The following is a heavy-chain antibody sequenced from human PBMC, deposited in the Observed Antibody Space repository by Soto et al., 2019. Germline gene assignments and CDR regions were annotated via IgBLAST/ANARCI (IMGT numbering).Heavy chain of an antibody. CDR3: TTYYYGSGSPPPWI. CDR1: GFSFSSYS. D-gene: IGHD3-10*01. Sequence: GGSLRLSCAASGFSFSSYSMNWVRQAPGKGLEWVSSIRGSSNYMYYADSVKGRFTISRDNAKNSLYLQMNSLRAEDTAVYYCTTYYYGSGSPPPWIWGQGTLVTVSS. CDR2: IRGSSNYM. V-gene: IGHV3-21*01. J-gene: IGHJ4*02.